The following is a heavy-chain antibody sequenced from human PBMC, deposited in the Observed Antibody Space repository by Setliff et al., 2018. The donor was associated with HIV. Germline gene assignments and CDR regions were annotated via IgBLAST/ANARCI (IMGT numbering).Heavy chain of an antibody. CDR3: ARRDGRSMNAFEI. CDR2: IYPDDSNI. CDR1: DYTFTTYW. D-gene: IGHD6-13*01. Sequence: GESLKISCKALDYTFTTYWIGWVRQKPGEGLEWMGIIYPDDSNIRYNPSFQSHVTISADKSIATAYLQVNDLKTSDTATYYCARRDGRSMNAFEIWGPGKMVTVSS. J-gene: IGHJ3*02. V-gene: IGHV5-51*01.